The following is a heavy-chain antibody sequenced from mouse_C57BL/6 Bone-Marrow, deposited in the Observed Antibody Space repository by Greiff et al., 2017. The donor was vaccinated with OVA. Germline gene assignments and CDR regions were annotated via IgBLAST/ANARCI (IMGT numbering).Heavy chain of an antibody. D-gene: IGHD2-5*01. CDR1: GFNIKDDY. J-gene: IGHJ3*01. CDR3: TVNYSNYLAWFAY. CDR2: IDPENGDT. Sequence: EVKLVESGAELVRPGASVKLSCTASGFNIKDDYMHWVKQRPEQGLEWIGWIDPENGDTEYASKFQGKATITADTSSNTAYLQLSSLTSEDTAVYYCTVNYSNYLAWFAYWGQGTLVTVSA. V-gene: IGHV14-4*01.